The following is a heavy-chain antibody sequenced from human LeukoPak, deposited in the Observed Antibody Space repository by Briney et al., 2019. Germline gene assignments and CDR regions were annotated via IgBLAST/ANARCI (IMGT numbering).Heavy chain of an antibody. CDR2: INHSGST. V-gene: IGHV4-34*01. D-gene: IGHD3-10*01. CDR1: GGSFSGYY. Sequence: KPSETLSLTCAVYGGSFSGYYWSWIRQPPGKGLEWIGEINHSGSTNYNPSLKSRVTISVDTSKNQFSLKLSSVTAADTAVYYCARGLPGELLGYYFDYWGQGTLVTVSS. J-gene: IGHJ4*02. CDR3: ARGLPGELLGYYFDY.